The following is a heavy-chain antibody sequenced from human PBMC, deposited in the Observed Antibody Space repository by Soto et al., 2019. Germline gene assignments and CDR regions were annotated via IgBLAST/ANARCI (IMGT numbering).Heavy chain of an antibody. CDR2: ISAYNGNT. D-gene: IGHD6-13*01. J-gene: IGHJ6*02. CDR3: ARAERYSSSWHRPNYYYYGMDV. V-gene: IGHV1-18*01. CDR1: GYTFTSYG. Sequence: QVQLVQSGAEVKKPGASVKVSCKASGYTFTSYGISWVRKAPGQGLEWMGWISAYNGNTNYAQKLQGRVTMTTDTSTSRAYMELRSLRYDDTAVYYCARAERYSSSWHRPNYYYYGMDVWGQGTTVTVSS.